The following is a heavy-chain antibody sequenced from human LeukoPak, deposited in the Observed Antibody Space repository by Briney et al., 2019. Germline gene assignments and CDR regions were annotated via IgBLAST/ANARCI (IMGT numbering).Heavy chain of an antibody. J-gene: IGHJ6*02. V-gene: IGHV1-69*13. Sequence: ASVKVSCEASGGTFSSYAISWVRQAPGQGLEWLGGIIPIFGTANYAQKFQGRVTITADESTSTAYMELSSLRSEDTAVYYCARDCSSTSCYATTRPYYYYGMDVWGQGTTVTVSS. CDR2: IIPIFGTA. CDR1: GGTFSSYA. D-gene: IGHD2-2*01. CDR3: ARDCSSTSCYATTRPYYYYGMDV.